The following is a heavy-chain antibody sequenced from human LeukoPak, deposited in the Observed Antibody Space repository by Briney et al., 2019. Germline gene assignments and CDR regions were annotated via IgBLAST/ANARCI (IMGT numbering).Heavy chain of an antibody. J-gene: IGHJ4*02. CDR2: ISGSGGST. CDR3: AKFNFGSGRYYFDY. D-gene: IGHD6-19*01. V-gene: IGHV3-23*01. Sequence: GGSLRLSCAASGFTFSSYAMSWVRQAPGKGLEWVSAISGSGGSTYYADSVKGRFTISRDNSENTLYLQMNSLRAEDTAVYYCAKFNFGSGRYYFDYWGQGTLVTVSS. CDR1: GFTFSSYA.